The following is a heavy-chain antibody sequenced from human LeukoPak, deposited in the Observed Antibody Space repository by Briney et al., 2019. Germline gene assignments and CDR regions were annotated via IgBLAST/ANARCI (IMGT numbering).Heavy chain of an antibody. J-gene: IGHJ4*02. CDR1: GFTFSSYS. D-gene: IGHD3-22*01. V-gene: IGHV3-48*01. Sequence: GGSLRLSCAASGFTFSSYSMNWVRQAPGEGLEWVSYISSLSGTIYYADSVKGRFTISRDNAKNSLYLQMDSLRAEDTAVYYCARGSSGYLSYYFDYWGQGTLVTVSS. CDR2: ISSLSGTI. CDR3: ARGSSGYLSYYFDY.